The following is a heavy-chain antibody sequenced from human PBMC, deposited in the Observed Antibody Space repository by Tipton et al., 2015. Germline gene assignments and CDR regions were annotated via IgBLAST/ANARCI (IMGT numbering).Heavy chain of an antibody. CDR1: GGSISSYY. J-gene: IGHJ5*02. D-gene: IGHD1-26*01. V-gene: IGHV4-59*01. Sequence: TLSLTCTVSGGSISSYYWSWIRQPPGKGLEWIGYTHQSGSTRYNPSLKSRITLSLDTSKNQFSLKLSSVTAADTAVYYCARVAPGRYKNWFDPWGQGTLVTVSS. CDR2: THQSGST. CDR3: ARVAPGRYKNWFDP.